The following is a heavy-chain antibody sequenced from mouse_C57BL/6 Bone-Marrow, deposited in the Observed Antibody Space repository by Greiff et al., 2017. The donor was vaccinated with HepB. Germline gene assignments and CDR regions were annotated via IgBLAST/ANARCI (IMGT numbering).Heavy chain of an antibody. J-gene: IGHJ3*01. CDR3: TTAPSWFAY. V-gene: IGHV14-4*01. CDR2: IDPENGAT. Sequence: EVMLVESGAELVRPGASVKLSCTASGFNIKDDYMHWVKQRPEQGLEWIGWIDPENGATEYASKFQGKATITADTSSNTAYLQLSSLTSEDTAVYYCTTAPSWFAYWGQGTLVTVSA. CDR1: GFNIKDDY.